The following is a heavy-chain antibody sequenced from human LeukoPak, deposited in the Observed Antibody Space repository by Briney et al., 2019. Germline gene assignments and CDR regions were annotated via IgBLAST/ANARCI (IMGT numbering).Heavy chain of an antibody. CDR1: GGSISSYY. V-gene: IGHV4-4*07. J-gene: IGHJ5*02. CDR2: IYASGST. CDR3: ARGLAAAYDYNWFDP. D-gene: IGHD5-12*01. Sequence: SETLSLTCTVSGGSISSYYWSWIRQPAGKVLEWIGRIYASGSTRYNPSLKSRVTMSVDTSKNQFSLKLTSVTAADTAVYFCARGLAAAYDYNWFDPWGQGTLVSVSS.